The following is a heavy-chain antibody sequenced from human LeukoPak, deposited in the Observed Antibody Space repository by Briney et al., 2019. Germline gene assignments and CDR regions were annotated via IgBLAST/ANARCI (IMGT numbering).Heavy chain of an antibody. CDR2: IYTSGST. D-gene: IGHD3-22*01. CDR3: AREGYYYDSSGYYGYYYYMDV. V-gene: IGHV4-4*07. Sequence: PSETLSLTCTVSGGSISSYYWSWIRQPAGKGLEWIGRIYTSGSTNYNPSLKSRVCMSVDTSKNQFSLKLSSVAAADTAVYYCAREGYYYDSSGYYGYYYYMDVWGKGTTVTVSS. J-gene: IGHJ6*03. CDR1: GGSISSYY.